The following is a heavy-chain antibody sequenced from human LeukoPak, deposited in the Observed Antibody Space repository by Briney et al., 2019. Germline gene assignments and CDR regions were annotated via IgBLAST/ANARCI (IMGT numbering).Heavy chain of an antibody. Sequence: GGSLRLSCAASGFTLSNYAMNWVRQASGKGLEWVGRIRSKANSYATAYAASVKGRFTISRDDSKNTAYLQMNSPKTEDTAVYYCTSRHYYDSSANDYWGQGTLVTVSS. J-gene: IGHJ4*02. CDR1: GFTLSNYA. CDR2: IRSKANSYAT. CDR3: TSRHYYDSSANDY. V-gene: IGHV3-73*01. D-gene: IGHD3-22*01.